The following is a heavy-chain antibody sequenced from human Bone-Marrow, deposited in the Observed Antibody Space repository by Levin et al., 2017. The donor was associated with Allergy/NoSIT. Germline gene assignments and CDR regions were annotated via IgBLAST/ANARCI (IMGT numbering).Heavy chain of an antibody. CDR3: VKDWYRYCSGGSCYSGALDV. D-gene: IGHD2-15*01. CDR1: GFNFEEYA. CDR2: MSWNGNSV. V-gene: IGHV3-9*01. Sequence: GGSLRLSCAASGFNFEEYAMHWVRQVPGKGLEWVSGMSWNGNSVGYADSVRGRFTISRDNAKNSLFLQLSGLRPEDTALYCCVKDWYRYCSGGSCYSGALDVWGQGTMVTVSP. J-gene: IGHJ3*01.